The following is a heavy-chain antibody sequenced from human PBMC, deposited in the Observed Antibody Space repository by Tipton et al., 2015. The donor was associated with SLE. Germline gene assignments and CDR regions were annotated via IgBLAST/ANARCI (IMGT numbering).Heavy chain of an antibody. CDR2: INHSGST. Sequence: TLSLTCAVYGGSFSGYYWSWIRQPPGKGLEWIGEINHSGSTNYNPSLKSRLTILVDTSKNQFSLKLSSVTAADTAVYYCARAGRAWNLFDYWGQGTLVTVSS. V-gene: IGHV4-34*01. CDR3: ARAGRAWNLFDY. J-gene: IGHJ4*02. CDR1: GGSFSGYY. D-gene: IGHD1-1*01.